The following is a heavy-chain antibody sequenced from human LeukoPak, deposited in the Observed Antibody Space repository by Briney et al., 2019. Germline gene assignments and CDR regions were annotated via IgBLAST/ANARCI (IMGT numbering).Heavy chain of an antibody. D-gene: IGHD4-23*01. V-gene: IGHV3-7*03. CDR3: ARKTVVGSYFDY. CDR2: IKQDGSDK. CDR1: GFTFSSYW. J-gene: IGHJ4*02. Sequence: GGSLRLSCAATGFTFSSYWMSWVRQAPGKGLEWVANIKQDGSDKYYVDSVKGRFTISRDNAKNSLYLQINSLRAEDTAVYYCARKTVVGSYFDYWGQGTPVTVSS.